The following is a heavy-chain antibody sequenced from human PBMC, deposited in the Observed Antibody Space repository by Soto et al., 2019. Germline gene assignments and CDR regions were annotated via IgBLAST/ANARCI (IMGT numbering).Heavy chain of an antibody. CDR3: ARGLATLPVFAFDI. Sequence: SGPTLLNPTHTLTLPCTLSCISLSTSGVGLGWIRQTPGKALEWLALVYWNDDKHYSPSLKSRLTITKDTSKNQAILTMTNMDPVDTATYFCARGLATLPVFAFDIWGQGTVVNVSS. CDR2: VYWNDDK. D-gene: IGHD1-1*01. J-gene: IGHJ3*02. CDR1: CISLSTSGVG. V-gene: IGHV2-5*01.